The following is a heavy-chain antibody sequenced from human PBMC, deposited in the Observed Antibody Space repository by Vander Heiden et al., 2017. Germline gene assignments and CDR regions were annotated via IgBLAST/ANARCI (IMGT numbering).Heavy chain of an antibody. CDR3: AKDGSGGGYFDY. Sequence: QVQLVESGGGVVQPGRSLRLSCAASGFPFSSYGMHWVRQAPGKGFEWVAVISYDGSNKYYADSVKGRFTISRDNSKNTLYLQMNSLRAEDTAVYYCAKDGSGGGYFDYWGQGTLVTVSS. CDR2: ISYDGSNK. CDR1: GFPFSSYG. D-gene: IGHD3-10*01. J-gene: IGHJ4*02. V-gene: IGHV3-30*18.